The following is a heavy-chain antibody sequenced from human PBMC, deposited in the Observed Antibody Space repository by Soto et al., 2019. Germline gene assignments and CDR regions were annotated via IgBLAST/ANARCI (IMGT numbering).Heavy chain of an antibody. CDR3: AAEYSSSWNYFDY. CDR2: IYYSGST. CDR1: GGSISNSY. Sequence: PSQTMSLTWTVSGGSISNSYWSWIRQPPGKGLEWIGYIYYSGSTNYNPSLKSRVTISVDTSKNQFSLKLSSVTAADTAMYYCAAEYSSSWNYFDYWGQGILVTVSS. D-gene: IGHD6-13*01. J-gene: IGHJ4*02. V-gene: IGHV4-59*01.